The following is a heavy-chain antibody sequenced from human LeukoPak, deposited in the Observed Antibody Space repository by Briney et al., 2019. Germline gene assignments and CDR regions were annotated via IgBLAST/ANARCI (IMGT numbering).Heavy chain of an antibody. CDR1: GYSISSGYY. CDR3: ARHHGYSSSSHYFDY. CDR2: IYHSEST. D-gene: IGHD6-6*01. J-gene: IGHJ4*02. V-gene: IGHV4-38-2*01. Sequence: SETLSLTCAVSGYSISSGYYWGWIRQPPGKGLEWIGSIYHSESTYYSPSLKSRVTISVDTSKNQFSLKLSSVTAADTAVYYCARHHGYSSSSHYFDYWGQGTLVTVSS.